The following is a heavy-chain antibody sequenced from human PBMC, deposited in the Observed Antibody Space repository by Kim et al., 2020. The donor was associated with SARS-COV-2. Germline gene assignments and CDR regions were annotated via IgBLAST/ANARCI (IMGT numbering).Heavy chain of an antibody. CDR1: GGSISSYY. CDR2: IYYSGST. J-gene: IGHJ3*02. D-gene: IGHD6-6*01. Sequence: SETLSLTCTVSGGSISSYYWSWIRQPPGKGLEWIGYIYYSGSTNYNPSLKSRVTISVDTSKNQFSLKLSSVTAADTAVYYCARDGAARPDHAFDIWGQGTMVTVSS. CDR3: ARDGAARPDHAFDI. V-gene: IGHV4-59*01.